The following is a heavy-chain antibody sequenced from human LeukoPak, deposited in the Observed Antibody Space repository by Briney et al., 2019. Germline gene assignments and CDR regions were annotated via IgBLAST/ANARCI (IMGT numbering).Heavy chain of an antibody. CDR3: AKRPDIVGALYYFDY. J-gene: IGHJ4*02. CDR2: ISGSGGST. Sequence: GGSLRLSCAASGFTFSSYAMSWVRQAPGKGLEWVSAISGSGGSTYYADSVEGRFTISRDNSKNTLYLQMNSLRAEDTAVYYCAKRPDIVGALYYFDYWGQGTLATVSS. D-gene: IGHD1-26*01. V-gene: IGHV3-23*01. CDR1: GFTFSSYA.